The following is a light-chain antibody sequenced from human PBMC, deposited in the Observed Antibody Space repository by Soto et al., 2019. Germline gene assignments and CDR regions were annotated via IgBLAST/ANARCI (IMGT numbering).Light chain of an antibody. CDR1: KSNIGSNY. J-gene: IGLJ2*01. CDR2: EVT. CDR3: SSFTVHTTPVV. Sequence: QTVVTQPPSVSGTPGQRVTISCSGTKSNIGSNYVYWYQQVPGKAPTLLIYEVTNRPSGVSSRFSGSKSGNTASLTISDLQAEDEADYYCSSFTVHTTPVVFGGGTKLTVL. V-gene: IGLV2-14*01.